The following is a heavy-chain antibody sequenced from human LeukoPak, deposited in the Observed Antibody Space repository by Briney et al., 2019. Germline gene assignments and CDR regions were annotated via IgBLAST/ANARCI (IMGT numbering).Heavy chain of an antibody. J-gene: IGHJ4*02. CDR3: ARARTKWELLSGGGGY. CDR2: ISSNGGST. Sequence: GGSLRLSCAASGFTFSSYAMHWVRQAPGKGLEYVSAISSNGGSTYYANSVKGRFTISRDNSKNTLYLQMGSLRAEDMAVYYCARARTKWELLSGGGGYWGQGTLVTVSS. V-gene: IGHV3-64*01. D-gene: IGHD1-26*01. CDR1: GFTFSSYA.